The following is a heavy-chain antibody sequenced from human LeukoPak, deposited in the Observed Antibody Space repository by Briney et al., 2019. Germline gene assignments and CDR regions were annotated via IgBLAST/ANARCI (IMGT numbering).Heavy chain of an antibody. J-gene: IGHJ5*02. V-gene: IGHV2-5*02. CDR3: AHRRLYCSSTSCHNWFDP. Sequence: ESGPTLVNPTQTLTLTCTFSGFSLRTSGVGVGWIRQPPGKALEWLALIYWDDDKRYSPSLKSRLTITKDTSKNQVVLTMTNMDPVDTATYYCAHRRLYCSSTSCHNWFDPWGQGTLVTVSS. D-gene: IGHD2-2*01. CDR2: IYWDDDK. CDR1: GFSLRTSGVG.